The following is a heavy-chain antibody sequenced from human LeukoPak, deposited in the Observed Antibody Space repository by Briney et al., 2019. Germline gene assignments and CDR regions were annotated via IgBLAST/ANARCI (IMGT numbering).Heavy chain of an antibody. V-gene: IGHV3-23*01. CDR1: GFTFSRYA. J-gene: IGHJ5*02. Sequence: GGSLRRSCAASGFTFSRYAMSRVRQAPGKGLEWVSAISGSGGSTYYADSVKGRFTISRDNSKNTLYLQMNSLRAEDTAVYYCAQGYSTSWYRGWFDPWGQGTLVTVSS. D-gene: IGHD6-13*01. CDR2: ISGSGGST. CDR3: AQGYSTSWYRGWFDP.